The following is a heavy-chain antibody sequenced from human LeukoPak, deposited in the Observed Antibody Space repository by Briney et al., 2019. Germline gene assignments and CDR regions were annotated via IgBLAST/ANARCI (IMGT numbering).Heavy chain of an antibody. Sequence: GGSLRLSCAASGFTFDEYGMSWVRQPPGKGLEWVAGFNWDGGRTGYAASVKGRFTISRDNSKNSLYLQMNSLRVEDTASYYCARGSSSWYGIFDYWGQGILVTVSS. J-gene: IGHJ4*01. V-gene: IGHV3-20*04. CDR2: FNWDGGRT. D-gene: IGHD6-13*01. CDR3: ARGSSSWYGIFDY. CDR1: GFTFDEYG.